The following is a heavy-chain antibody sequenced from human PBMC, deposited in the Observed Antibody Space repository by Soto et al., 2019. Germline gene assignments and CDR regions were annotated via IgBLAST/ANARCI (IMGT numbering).Heavy chain of an antibody. CDR3: ARGRGATILIDY. CDR2: IYYSGST. D-gene: IGHD1-26*01. CDR1: GSSISSGSYY. J-gene: IGHJ4*02. Sequence: KTSDTLSLTCTASGSSISSGSYYWSWIRQPPGKGLEWIGYIYYSGSTNYNPSLKSRVTISVDTSKNQFSLKLSSVTAADTAVYYCARGRGATILIDYWGQGTLVTVSS. V-gene: IGHV4-61*01.